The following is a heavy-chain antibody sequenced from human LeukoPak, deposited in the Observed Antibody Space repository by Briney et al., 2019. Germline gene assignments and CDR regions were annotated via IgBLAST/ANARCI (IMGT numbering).Heavy chain of an antibody. CDR2: ISSSGSTI. CDR3: ASGDVLRYFDWLLPLGGAFDI. J-gene: IGHJ3*02. CDR1: GFTFSDYY. V-gene: IGHV3-11*01. Sequence: GGSLRLSCAASGFTFSDYYMSWIRQAPGKGLEWVSYISSSGSTIYYADSVKGRFTTSRDNAKNSLYLQMNSLRAEDTAVYYCASGDVLRYFDWLLPLGGAFDIWGKGQWSPSLQ. D-gene: IGHD3-9*01.